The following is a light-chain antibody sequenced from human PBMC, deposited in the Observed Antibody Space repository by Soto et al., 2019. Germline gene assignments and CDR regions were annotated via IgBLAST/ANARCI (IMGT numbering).Light chain of an antibody. V-gene: IGLV1-40*01. CDR1: SSNIGAGYD. CDR2: GNS. Sequence: QSVLTQPPSVSGAPGQRVTIACTGSSSNIGAGYDVHWYQQLPGTAPKLLIYGNSNRPSGVPDRFSGSKSGTSASLAITGLQLEDEAEYYCQSYDSSLSGYVFGTGTKLTVL. CDR3: QSYDSSLSGYV. J-gene: IGLJ1*01.